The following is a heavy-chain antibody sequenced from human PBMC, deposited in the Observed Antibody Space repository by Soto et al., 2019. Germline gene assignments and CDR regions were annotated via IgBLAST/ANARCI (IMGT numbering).Heavy chain of an antibody. V-gene: IGHV3-23*01. J-gene: IGHJ4*02. CDR3: AKGVGYYDFWSGYHKARWNFDY. CDR1: GFTFSSYA. CDR2: ISGSGGST. D-gene: IGHD3-3*01. Sequence: GGSLRLSCAASGFTFSSYAMSWVRQAPGKGLEWVSAISGSGGSTYYVDSVKGRFTISRDNSKNTLYLQMNSLRAEDTAVYYCAKGVGYYDFWSGYHKARWNFDYWGQGTLVTVSS.